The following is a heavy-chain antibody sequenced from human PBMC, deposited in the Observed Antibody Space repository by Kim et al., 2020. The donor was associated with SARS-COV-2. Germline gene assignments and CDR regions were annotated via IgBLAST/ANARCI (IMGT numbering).Heavy chain of an antibody. CDR1: GGSFCGYY. CDR2: IHHSGST. Sequence: SETLSLTCAVYGGSFCGYYWSWIRQPPGKGLEWIGEIHHSGSTNYNPSLKSRVTISLDTSKNHFSLRLSSVTAADTAVYYCARGVLVAYYFDYWGQGTLVTVSS. J-gene: IGHJ4*02. V-gene: IGHV4-34*01. D-gene: IGHD2-8*02. CDR3: ARGVLVAYYFDY.